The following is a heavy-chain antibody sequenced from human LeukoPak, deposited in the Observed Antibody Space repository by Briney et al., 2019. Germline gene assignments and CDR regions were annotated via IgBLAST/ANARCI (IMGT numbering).Heavy chain of an antibody. Sequence: PGGSLRLSCAASGFTFSTYAMTWVRQAAEKGLEWASIINAGGGETYYAGSVKGRFTISRDNSKNTLYLQMNSLRVEDTAVYYCGRDPNGDYFGAFEFWGQETLVTVSA. D-gene: IGHD4-17*01. CDR3: GRDPNGDYFGAFEF. CDR2: INAGGGET. CDR1: GFTFSTYA. V-gene: IGHV3-23*01. J-gene: IGHJ3*01.